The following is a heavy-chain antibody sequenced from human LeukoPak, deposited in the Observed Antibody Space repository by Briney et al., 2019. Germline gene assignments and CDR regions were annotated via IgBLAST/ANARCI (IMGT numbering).Heavy chain of an antibody. J-gene: IGHJ4*02. CDR3: AKGLFSAFDKYLDS. D-gene: IGHD5-12*01. CDR1: GFDFESYT. CDR2: ISATSSDI. V-gene: IGHV3-21*04. Sequence: GGSLRLSRAASGFDFESYTMTWVRQAPGKGLEWVSLISATSSDINYAESVRGRFTITRDNAKNSLFLQMDSLRVEDTAIYYCAKGLFSAFDKYLDSWGQGTLVTVSS.